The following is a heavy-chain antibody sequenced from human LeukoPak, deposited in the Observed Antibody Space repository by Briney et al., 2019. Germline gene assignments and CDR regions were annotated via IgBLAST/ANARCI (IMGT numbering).Heavy chain of an antibody. Sequence: ASVKVSCKASGYIFSNYGITWVRQAPGHGLEWMGWISGHSGNTNYAQKFQDRATMTTDTSTSTAYMELRSLRSDDTAVYYCARDPSRIAARNRDAFDIWGQGTMVTVSS. V-gene: IGHV1-18*01. D-gene: IGHD6-6*01. CDR1: GYIFSNYG. J-gene: IGHJ3*02. CDR2: ISGHSGNT. CDR3: ARDPSRIAARNRDAFDI.